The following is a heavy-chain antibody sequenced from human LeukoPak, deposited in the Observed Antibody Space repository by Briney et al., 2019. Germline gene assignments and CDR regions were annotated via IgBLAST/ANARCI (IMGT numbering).Heavy chain of an antibody. V-gene: IGHV4-39*07. J-gene: IGHJ4*02. Sequence: SETLSLTCTVSGGSISSSSYYWGWIRQPPGEGLGWIGSIYYSGSTNYNPSLKSRVTISVDTSKNQFSLKLSSVTAADTAVYYCARDTGDYGFVDYWGQGTLVTVSS. CDR2: IYYSGST. D-gene: IGHD4-17*01. CDR1: GGSISSSSYY. CDR3: ARDTGDYGFVDY.